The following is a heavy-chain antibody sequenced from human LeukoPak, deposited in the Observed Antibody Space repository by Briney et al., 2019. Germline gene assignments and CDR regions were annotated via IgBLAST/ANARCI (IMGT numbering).Heavy chain of an antibody. D-gene: IGHD1/OR15-1a*01. J-gene: IGHJ5*02. V-gene: IGHV4-59*01. CDR2: IYYSGST. CDR3: ARDKSWEHRWFDP. Sequence: PSETLSLTCTVSGGSISSYYWNWIRQPPGKGLEWIGYIYYSGSTNYNPSLKSRVTISADTSKNQFSLKLSSVTAADTAVYYCARDKSWEHRWFDPWGQGTLVTVSS. CDR1: GGSISSYY.